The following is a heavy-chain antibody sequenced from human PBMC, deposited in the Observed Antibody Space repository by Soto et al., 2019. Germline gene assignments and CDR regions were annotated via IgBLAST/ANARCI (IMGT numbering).Heavy chain of an antibody. Sequence: PVGSLRLSCAASGFTFSSYSMHWVRQAPGKGLDWVAVISYDGSNKYYADSVKGRFTISRDNSQNTLHLHASSLRPDDTAVYYCARVYSSLDYGIDYWGQGTLVTVSS. J-gene: IGHJ4*02. CDR2: ISYDGSNK. CDR1: GFTFSSYS. D-gene: IGHD6-19*01. V-gene: IGHV3-30-3*01. CDR3: ARVYSSLDYGIDY.